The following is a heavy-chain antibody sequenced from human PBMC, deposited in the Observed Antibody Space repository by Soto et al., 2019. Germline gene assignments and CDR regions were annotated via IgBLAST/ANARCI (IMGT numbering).Heavy chain of an antibody. CDR1: GGTFSSYA. CDR3: ASSPPPTVTMYSRFFDL. CDR2: IIPIFGTA. Sequence: QVQLVQSGAEVKKPGSSVKVSCKTSGGTFSSYAINWVRQAPGQGLEWMGGIIPIFGTANYAQKFQGRITITADNSTNTCYMELRSLRSDDTAVYYCASSPPPTVTMYSRFFDLWGRGALVTVSS. D-gene: IGHD4-17*01. J-gene: IGHJ2*01. V-gene: IGHV1-69*14.